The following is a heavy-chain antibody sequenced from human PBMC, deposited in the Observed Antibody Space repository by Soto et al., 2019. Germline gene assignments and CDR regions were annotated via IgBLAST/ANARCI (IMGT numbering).Heavy chain of an antibody. Sequence: GGSLGLSCAASGFTFSSYAMSWVRQAPGKGLEWVSAISGSGGSTYYADSVKGRFTISRDNSKNTLYLQMNSLRAEDTAVYYCAKDPTNYDILTGPNWFDPWGQGTLVTVSS. D-gene: IGHD3-9*01. V-gene: IGHV3-23*01. CDR3: AKDPTNYDILTGPNWFDP. J-gene: IGHJ5*02. CDR1: GFTFSSYA. CDR2: ISGSGGST.